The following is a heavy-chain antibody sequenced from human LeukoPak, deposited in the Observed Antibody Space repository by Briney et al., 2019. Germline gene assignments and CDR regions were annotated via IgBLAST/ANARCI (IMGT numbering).Heavy chain of an antibody. CDR2: INWNGGST. CDR3: AGDLISGSGSLGY. D-gene: IGHD3-10*01. J-gene: IGHJ4*02. CDR1: GFTFDDYG. Sequence: PGGSLRLSCAASGFTFDDYGMSWVRQAPGKGLEWVSGINWNGGSTGYADSVKGRFTISRDNAKTTLYLQMNSLRDEDTAVYYCAGDLISGSGSLGYWGQGTLVTVSS. V-gene: IGHV3-20*04.